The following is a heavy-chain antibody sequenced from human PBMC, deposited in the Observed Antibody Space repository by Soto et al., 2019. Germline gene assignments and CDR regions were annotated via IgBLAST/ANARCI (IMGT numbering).Heavy chain of an antibody. V-gene: IGHV3-33*01. J-gene: IGHJ6*02. CDR2: IWYDGSNK. CDR3: ARDWGGYLYYYYGMDV. CDR1: GFTFSNYA. D-gene: IGHD3-16*02. Sequence: PGGSLRLSCAASGFTFSNYAMHWVRQAPGKGLEWVAVIWYDGSNKYYADSVKGRFTISRDNSKNTLYLQMNSLRAEDTAMYYCARDWGGYLYYYYGMDVWGQGTTVTVSS.